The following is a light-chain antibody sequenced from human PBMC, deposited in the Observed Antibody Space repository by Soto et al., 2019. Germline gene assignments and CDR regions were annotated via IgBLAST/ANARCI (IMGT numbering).Light chain of an antibody. CDR1: QSVSSY. CDR2: DAS. CDR3: QQRSNWPT. J-gene: IGKJ2*01. Sequence: EIVLTQSPATLSLSPGERATLSCRASQSVSSYLAWYQRKPGQAPKLLIYDASHTATGIPARFSGSGSGTVFTLTISILEPEDFAVYYCQQRSNWPTFGQGTKLEIK. V-gene: IGKV3-11*01.